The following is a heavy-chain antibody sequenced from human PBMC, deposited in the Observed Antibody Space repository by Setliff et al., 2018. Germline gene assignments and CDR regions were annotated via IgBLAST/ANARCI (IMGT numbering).Heavy chain of an antibody. V-gene: IGHV3-23*01. CDR3: AKSPHDFWSGRVFFDY. CDR1: GFSFSSYA. CDR2: IIGSGIST. Sequence: GALKISCAASGFSFSSYAMSWVRQAPGKGLEWVSTIIGSGISTYYSDSVQGRFTISRDNHKNTLHPQMNSLRVEDTAIYYCAKSPHDFWSGRVFFDYWGQGMLVTVSS. D-gene: IGHD3-3*01. J-gene: IGHJ4*01.